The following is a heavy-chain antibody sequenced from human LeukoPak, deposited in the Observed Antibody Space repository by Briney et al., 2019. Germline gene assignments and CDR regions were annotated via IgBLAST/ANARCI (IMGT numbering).Heavy chain of an antibody. V-gene: IGHV3-23*01. Sequence: GGSLRLSCAASGFTFSSYAMSWVRQAPGKGLEWVSAISGSGGSTYYADSVKGRFTISRDNSKNTLYLQMNSLRAEDTAVYYCAKGGYSSSWYYYYFDYWGQGTLVTVSS. J-gene: IGHJ4*02. CDR2: ISGSGGST. D-gene: IGHD6-13*01. CDR3: AKGGYSSSWYYYYFDY. CDR1: GFTFSSYA.